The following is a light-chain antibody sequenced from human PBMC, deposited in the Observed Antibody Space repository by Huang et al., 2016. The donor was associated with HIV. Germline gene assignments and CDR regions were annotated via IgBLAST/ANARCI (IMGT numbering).Light chain of an antibody. J-gene: IGKJ5*01. CDR2: GAS. V-gene: IGKV3-20*01. CDR3: QYYGGSSS. Sequence: IVLTQSPGTLPLSPGERATRFCRASQSVPSGYLAWYQQKPGQAPRLHIFGASSRAAGLPDRFSGSGSGTDFALTIDRLEPEDFAVYYCQYYGGSSSFGRGTRLEIK. CDR1: QSVPSGY.